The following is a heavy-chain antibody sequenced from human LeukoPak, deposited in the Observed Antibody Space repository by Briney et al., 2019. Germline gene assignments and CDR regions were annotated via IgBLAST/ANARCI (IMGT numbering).Heavy chain of an antibody. D-gene: IGHD5-24*01. CDR3: ARLGLRWPYCCAFDI. CDR1: GYSISRGYY. J-gene: IGHJ3*02. Sequence: PSETLSLTCTVSGYSISRGYYWSWVRQPPGEGLEWIGTIYHSGTTSYNPSLKSRVTISVDTSKNQFSLKLSSVTAADTAVYYCARLGLRWPYCCAFDIWGQGTMVTVSS. CDR2: IYHSGTT. V-gene: IGHV4-38-2*02.